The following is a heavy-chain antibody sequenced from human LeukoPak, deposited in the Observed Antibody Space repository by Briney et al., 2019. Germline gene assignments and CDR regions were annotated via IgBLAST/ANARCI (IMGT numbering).Heavy chain of an antibody. CDR1: GGSISSYY. Sequence: SETLSLTCTVSGGSISSYYWSWIRQPPGKGLEWIGYIYYSGSTKYNPSLKSRVTISVDTSKNQFSLKLSSVTAADTAVYYCARTLVPAAIPSPFDIWGQGTMVTVSS. V-gene: IGHV4-59*08. CDR3: ARTLVPAAIPSPFDI. J-gene: IGHJ3*02. D-gene: IGHD2-2*01. CDR2: IYYSGST.